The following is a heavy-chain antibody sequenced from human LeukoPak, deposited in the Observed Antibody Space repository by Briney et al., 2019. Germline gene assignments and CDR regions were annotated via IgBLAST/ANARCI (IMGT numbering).Heavy chain of an antibody. CDR3: AKGITGTTSLDY. V-gene: IGHV1-46*01. J-gene: IGHJ4*02. Sequence: ASVKVSCKASGYTFTSYYMHWARQAPGQGLEWMGIFNPSGGSTSYAQKFQGRVTMTRDTSTSTVYMELSSLRSEDTAVYYCAKGITGTTSLDYWGQGTLVTVSS. D-gene: IGHD1-20*01. CDR2: FNPSGGST. CDR1: GYTFTSYY.